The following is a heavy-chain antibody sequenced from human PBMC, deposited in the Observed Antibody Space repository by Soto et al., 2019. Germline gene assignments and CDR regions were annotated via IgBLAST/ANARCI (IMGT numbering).Heavy chain of an antibody. CDR3: GRQPGHCGSTTCVGYYSVDV. Sequence: QLQLQESGPRLLKPSETLSLTCSVSGGSISSCSYSWSWSRQPPGKGLEWIGTIYYSGSTHYNPSPEGRVAISPATPNNQLSLRLSSVTAADTAVYYCGRQPGHCGSTTCVGYYSVDVWGQGTTVTVS. J-gene: IGHJ6*02. CDR2: IYYSGST. V-gene: IGHV4-39*01. D-gene: IGHD2-2*01. CDR1: GGSISSCSYS.